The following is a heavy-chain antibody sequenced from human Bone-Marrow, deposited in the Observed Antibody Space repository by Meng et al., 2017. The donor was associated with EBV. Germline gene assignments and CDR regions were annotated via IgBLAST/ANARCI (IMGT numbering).Heavy chain of an antibody. CDR3: VYSTVRKILRRHFFDS. J-gene: IGHJ5*01. CDR1: GFSFSTRGVS. CDR2: IYWDDGE. V-gene: IGHV2-5*02. D-gene: IGHD2/OR15-2a*01. Sequence: QVCLEESCSPLVRPPQTLTLTCTFSGFSFSTRGVSVGWIRQSPGKALEWLALIYWDDGEAYNPSLKTGLTITKDTSKEQVVLTMTNVDPVDTATYYCVYSTVRKILRRHFFDSWGQGTLVTVSS.